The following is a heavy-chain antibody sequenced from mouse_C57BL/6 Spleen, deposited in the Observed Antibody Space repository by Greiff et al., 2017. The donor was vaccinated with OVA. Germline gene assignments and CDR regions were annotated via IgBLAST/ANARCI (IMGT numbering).Heavy chain of an antibody. CDR2: ISYDGSN. D-gene: IGHD2-3*01. CDR1: GYSITSGYY. CDR3: AIYDGYYGYAMDY. Sequence: VQLKESGPGLVKPSQSLSLTCSVTGYSITSGYYWNWIRQFPGNKLEWMGYISYDGSNNYNPSLKNRISITRDTSKNQFFLKLNSVTTEDTATYYCAIYDGYYGYAMDYWGQGTSVTVSS. V-gene: IGHV3-6*01. J-gene: IGHJ4*01.